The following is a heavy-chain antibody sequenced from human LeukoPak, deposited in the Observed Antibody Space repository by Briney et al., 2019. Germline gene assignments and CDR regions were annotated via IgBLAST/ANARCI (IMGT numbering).Heavy chain of an antibody. D-gene: IGHD3/OR15-3a*01. J-gene: IGHJ4*02. CDR2: IGHSSMCYSSDHL. Sequence: KPGGSLRLSCAASGFTFSAYYMTWIRQAPGKGLEWVSSIGHSSMCYSSDHLKYADSVKGRFTISRDNAKNSLYLQMDSRRAEDTAVYFCAREDFFTPHSWGQGTLVTVSS. CDR3: AREDFFTPHS. V-gene: IGHV3-11*05. CDR1: GFTFSAYY.